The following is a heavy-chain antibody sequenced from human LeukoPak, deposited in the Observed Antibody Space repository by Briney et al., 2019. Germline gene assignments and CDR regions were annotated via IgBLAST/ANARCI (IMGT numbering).Heavy chain of an antibody. CDR2: ISWNSGII. J-gene: IGHJ4*02. V-gene: IGHV3-9*01. CDR1: GFTFDDYA. D-gene: IGHD6-13*01. CDR3: AKSSYGYSSSWSLSFDY. Sequence: GGSLRLSCAASGFTFDDYAMHWVRQAPGKGLEWFSGISWNSGIIGYADSVKGRFTISRDNAKNSLYLQMNSLRAEDTALYYCAKSSYGYSSSWSLSFDYWGQGTLVTVSS.